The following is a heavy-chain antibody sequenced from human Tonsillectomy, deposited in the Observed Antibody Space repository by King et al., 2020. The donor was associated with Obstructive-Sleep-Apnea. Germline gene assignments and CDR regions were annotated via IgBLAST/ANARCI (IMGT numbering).Heavy chain of an antibody. CDR3: AKGASYYDSSGYYTSIDY. D-gene: IGHD3-22*01. J-gene: IGHJ4*02. V-gene: IGHV3-9*01. CDR1: GFTFDDYA. Sequence: VQLVESGGGLVQPGRSLRLSCAASGFTFDDYAMHWVRQAPGKGLEWVSGISWNSGSIGYVDSVKGRFTISRDNAKNSLYLQMNSLRAEDTALYYCAKGASYYDSSGYYTSIDYWGQGTLVTVSS. CDR2: ISWNSGSI.